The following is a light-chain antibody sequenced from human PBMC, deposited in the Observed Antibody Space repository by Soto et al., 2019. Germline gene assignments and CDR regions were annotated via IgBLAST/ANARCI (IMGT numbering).Light chain of an antibody. Sequence: QSVLTQPASVSGSLGQSITISCTGTSSDVGAYNYVSWYQQHPGKVPKLMIYDVSNRPSGVSNRFSGSKSGNTASLTISGLQAEDDAYYYCSSYTTFSTLVFGGGTKLTVL. J-gene: IGLJ2*01. V-gene: IGLV2-14*01. CDR3: SSYTTFSTLV. CDR1: SSDVGAYNY. CDR2: DVS.